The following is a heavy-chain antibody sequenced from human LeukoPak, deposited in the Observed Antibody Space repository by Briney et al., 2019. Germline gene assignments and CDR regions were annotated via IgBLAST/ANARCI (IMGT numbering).Heavy chain of an antibody. J-gene: IGHJ5*02. D-gene: IGHD6-13*01. CDR2: IYYSGST. Sequence: SETLSLTCTVSGGSISSYYWSWIRQPPGKGLEWIGYIYYSGSTNYNPSLKSRVTISVDTSKNQFSLKLSSVTAADTAVYYCATRTAAAGTKRNWFDPWGQGTLVTVSS. CDR1: GGSISSYY. V-gene: IGHV4-59*12. CDR3: ATRTAAAGTKRNWFDP.